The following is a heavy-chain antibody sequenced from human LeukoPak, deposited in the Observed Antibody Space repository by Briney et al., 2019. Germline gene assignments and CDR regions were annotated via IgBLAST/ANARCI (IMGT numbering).Heavy chain of an antibody. CDR2: IIPILGIA. D-gene: IGHD3-22*01. J-gene: IGHJ4*02. V-gene: IGHV1-69*04. CDR1: GGTFSSYA. Sequence: SVKVSCKASGGTFSSYAISWVRQAPGQGLEWMGRIIPILGIANYAQKFQGRVTITADKSTSTAYMELSSLRSEDTAVYYCARQSNYYDSSRVDYWGQGTLVTVSS. CDR3: ARQSNYYDSSRVDY.